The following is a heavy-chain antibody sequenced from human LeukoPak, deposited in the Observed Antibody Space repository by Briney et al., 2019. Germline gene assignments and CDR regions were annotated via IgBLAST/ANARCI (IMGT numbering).Heavy chain of an antibody. D-gene: IGHD3-10*02. J-gene: IGHJ6*03. CDR3: ARVPGVRGVIDYYYMDV. CDR1: VDTFSSYA. Sequence: GASVKVSCEASVDTFSSYAISWVRQAPGQGLEWMGGIIPIFGTANYAQKFQGRVTITTDESTSTAYMELSSLRSEDTAVYYCARVPGVRGVIDYYYMDVWGKGTTITVSS. V-gene: IGHV1-69*05. CDR2: IIPIFGTA.